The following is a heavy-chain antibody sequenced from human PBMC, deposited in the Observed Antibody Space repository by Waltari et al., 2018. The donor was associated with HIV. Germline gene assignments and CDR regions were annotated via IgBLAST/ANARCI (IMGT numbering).Heavy chain of an antibody. D-gene: IGHD2-2*01. Sequence: EALLEESGGGLVQPGGSLRLSCEASGFTFSSYDMHWVRQPTGQGLEWVSAIGPSGDTYYLDSVKGRFTISRENAKNSLYLQMNSLTAGDTAVYYCVRDVPAAMSGGMDLWGQGTTVTVSS. CDR2: IGPSGDT. J-gene: IGHJ6*02. V-gene: IGHV3-13*01. CDR1: GFTFSSYD. CDR3: VRDVPAAMSGGMDL.